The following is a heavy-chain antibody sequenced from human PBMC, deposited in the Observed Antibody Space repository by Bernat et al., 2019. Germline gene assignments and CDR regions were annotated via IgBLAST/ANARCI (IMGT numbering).Heavy chain of an antibody. D-gene: IGHD3-10*01. V-gene: IGHV1-2*02. Sequence: QVQLVQSGAEVKKPGASVKVSCKASGYTFTVYHLHWVRQAPGQGLEWMGWTNIKTGGTNYAQKFQGRVTMTRNTSISTAYMELSSLRSEDTAVYYCARGRVYGSGSYLFWGQGTLVTVSS. CDR1: GYTFTVYH. J-gene: IGHJ4*02. CDR3: ARGRVYGSGSYLF. CDR2: TNIKTGGT.